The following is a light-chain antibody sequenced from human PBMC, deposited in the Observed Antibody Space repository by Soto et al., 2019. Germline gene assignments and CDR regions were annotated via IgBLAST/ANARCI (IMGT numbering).Light chain of an antibody. CDR2: GAS. Sequence: EIVLTQSPGTLSLSPGERATLSCRASQSVSSSYLAWYQQKPGQAPRLLIYGASSRATGIPDRFSGSGSGTDFTLTISNLEPEDFAVYYCQQYGSSLLFTCGPGTNVDIK. J-gene: IGKJ3*01. V-gene: IGKV3-20*01. CDR1: QSVSSSY. CDR3: QQYGSSLLFT.